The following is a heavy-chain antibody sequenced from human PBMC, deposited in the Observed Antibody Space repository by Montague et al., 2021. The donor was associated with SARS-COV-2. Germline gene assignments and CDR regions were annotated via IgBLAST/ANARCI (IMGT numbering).Heavy chain of an antibody. D-gene: IGHD3-10*01. CDR2: IDHRGIT. Sequence: SETLSLTCAVYGESFSGFYWTWIRQPPGKGLEWIGDIDHRGITKYHPSLKSPITISVDTSKNQFSLNLASVTAADTDVYSCARRVYSYGSGTYGDWGQGTLVTVSS. J-gene: IGHJ4*02. V-gene: IGHV4-34*01. CDR1: GESFSGFY. CDR3: ARRVYSYGSGTYGD.